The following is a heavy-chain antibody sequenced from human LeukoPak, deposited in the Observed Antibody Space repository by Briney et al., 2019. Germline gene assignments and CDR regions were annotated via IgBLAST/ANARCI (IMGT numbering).Heavy chain of an antibody. D-gene: IGHD1-20*01. Sequence: PGGSLRLSCAPSGFTFSRHGMHWVHQAPGKGLEWVAIISNDGSRKYYAHSVEGRFTISRDNSKNTLYLQMDSLRAEDTAVYYCARDLLGVSITGTSGADYWGQGTLVTVSS. J-gene: IGHJ4*02. CDR1: GFTFSRHG. V-gene: IGHV3-30*03. CDR2: ISNDGSRK. CDR3: ARDLLGVSITGTSGADY.